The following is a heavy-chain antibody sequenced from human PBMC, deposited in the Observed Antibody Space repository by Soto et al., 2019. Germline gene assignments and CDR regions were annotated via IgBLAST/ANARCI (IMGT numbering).Heavy chain of an antibody. J-gene: IGHJ6*03. CDR3: ARDRETLGYSYGYYYYYMDV. V-gene: IGHV3-48*01. CDR1: GFTFSSYS. Sequence: GGSLRLSCAASGFTFSSYSMNWVRQAPGKGLEWVSYISSSSSTIYYADSVKGRFTISRDNAKNSLYLQMNSLRAEDTAVYYCARDRETLGYSYGYYYYYMDVWGKGTTVTVSS. D-gene: IGHD5-18*01. CDR2: ISSSSSTI.